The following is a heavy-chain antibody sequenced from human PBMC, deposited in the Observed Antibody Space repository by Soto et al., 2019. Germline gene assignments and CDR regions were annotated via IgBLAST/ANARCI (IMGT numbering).Heavy chain of an antibody. CDR3: ARDAAPTVTTFHYYYYMDV. V-gene: IGHV3-66*01. J-gene: IGHJ6*03. CDR2: FYSGGST. D-gene: IGHD4-4*01. CDR1: GFTVSSNY. Sequence: PGGSLSLSCAASGFTVSSNYMSWVRQAPGKGLEWVSVFYSGGSTYYADSVKGRFTISRDNSKNTLYLQMNSLRAEDTAVYYCARDAAPTVTTFHYYYYMDVWGKGTTVTVSS.